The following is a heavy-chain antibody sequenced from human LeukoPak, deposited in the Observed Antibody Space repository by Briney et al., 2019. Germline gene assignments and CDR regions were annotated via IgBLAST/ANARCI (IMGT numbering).Heavy chain of an antibody. J-gene: IGHJ5*02. Sequence: SETLSLTCSVSDGSISSTTYYWGWIRQPPGKGLEWIGSISYSGSTYYNPSLKSRVTMSVDTSKDQFSLRLSSVTAADTALYYCARSHAIVVAGMWFDPWGQGLRVTVSS. V-gene: IGHV4-39*01. CDR3: ARSHAIVVAGMWFDP. CDR2: ISYSGST. CDR1: DGSISSTTYY. D-gene: IGHD6-19*01.